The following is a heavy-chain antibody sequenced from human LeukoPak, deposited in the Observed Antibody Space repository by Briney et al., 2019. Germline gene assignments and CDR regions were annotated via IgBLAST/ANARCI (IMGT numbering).Heavy chain of an antibody. V-gene: IGHV4-34*01. CDR1: GGSFSGYY. CDR2: INHSGST. J-gene: IGHJ4*02. CDR3: ARLRGYDILTGYYIDY. D-gene: IGHD3-9*01. Sequence: SETLSLTCAVYGGSFSGYYWSWIRQPPGKGLEWIGEINHSGSTNYNPSLKSRVTISVDTSKNQFSLKLSSVTAADTAVYCCARLRGYDILTGYYIDYWGQGTLVTVSS.